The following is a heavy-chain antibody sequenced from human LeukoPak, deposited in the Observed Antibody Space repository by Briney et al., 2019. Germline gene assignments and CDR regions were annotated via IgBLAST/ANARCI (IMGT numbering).Heavy chain of an antibody. J-gene: IGHJ4*02. CDR3: AKTGLGSGSYYHFDY. CDR2: ISGSGGST. V-gene: IGHV3-23*01. D-gene: IGHD3-10*01. Sequence: GGSLRLSCAASGFTFSSYAMSWVRQAPGKGLEWVSAISGSGGSTYYADSVKGRFTISRDNSKNTLYLQMNSLRAEDTAVYYCAKTGLGSGSYYHFDYWGQGTLVTVSS. CDR1: GFTFSSYA.